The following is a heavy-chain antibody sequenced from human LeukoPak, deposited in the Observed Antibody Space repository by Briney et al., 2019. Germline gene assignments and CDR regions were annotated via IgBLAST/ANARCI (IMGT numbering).Heavy chain of an antibody. J-gene: IGHJ4*02. CDR1: GGSFSGYY. CDR3: ARLRGSGSYTPLDY. CDR2: INHSGST. V-gene: IGHV4-34*01. D-gene: IGHD1-26*01. Sequence: NPSETLSLTCAVYGGSFSGYYWSWIRQPPGKGLEWIGEINHSGSTNYNPSLKSRVTISVDTSKNQFSLKLSSVTAADTAVYYCARLRGSGSYTPLDYWGQGTLVTVSS.